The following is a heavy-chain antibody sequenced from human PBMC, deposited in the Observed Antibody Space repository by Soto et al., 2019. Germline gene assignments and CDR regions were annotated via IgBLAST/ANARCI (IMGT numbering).Heavy chain of an antibody. CDR1: GYTFTGYY. D-gene: IGHD3-10*01. Sequence: ASVKVSCKASGYTFTGYYMHWVRQAPGQGLEWMGWINPNSGGTNYAQKFQGWVTMTRDTSISTAYMELSRLRSDDTAVYYCARATRPLYYYGSGSYSDFDIWGQGTVATVSS. J-gene: IGHJ3*02. V-gene: IGHV1-2*04. CDR3: ARATRPLYYYGSGSYSDFDI. CDR2: INPNSGGT.